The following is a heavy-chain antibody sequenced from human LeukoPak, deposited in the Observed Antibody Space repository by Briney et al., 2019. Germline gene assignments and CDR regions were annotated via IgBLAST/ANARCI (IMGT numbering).Heavy chain of an antibody. V-gene: IGHV3-33*01. CDR3: AREKLGYCSSTSCYSDYYYGMDV. J-gene: IGHJ6*02. CDR2: IWYDGSNK. Sequence: GGSLRLSCAASGFTFSSYGMHWVRQAPGKGLEWVAVIWYDGSNKYYADSVKGRFTISRDNSKNTLYLQMNSLRAEDTAVYCCAREKLGYCSSTSCYSDYYYGMDVWGQGTTVTVSS. D-gene: IGHD2-2*01. CDR1: GFTFSSYG.